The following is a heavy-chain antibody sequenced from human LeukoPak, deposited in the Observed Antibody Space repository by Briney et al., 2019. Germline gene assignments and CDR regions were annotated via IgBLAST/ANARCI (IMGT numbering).Heavy chain of an antibody. V-gene: IGHV3-23*01. D-gene: IGHD6-19*01. J-gene: IGHJ2*01. Sequence: GGSLRLSCAASGFTFSSYAMSGVRQAPGKGLEWVSAISGSGGSTYYADSVKGRFTISRDNSKNTLYLQMNSLRAEDTAVYYCAKVRKGSGWYGVGYFDLWGRGTLVTVSS. CDR2: ISGSGGST. CDR3: AKVRKGSGWYGVGYFDL. CDR1: GFTFSSYA.